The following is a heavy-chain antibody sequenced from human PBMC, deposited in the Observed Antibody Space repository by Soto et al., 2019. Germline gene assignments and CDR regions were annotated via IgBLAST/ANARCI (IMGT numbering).Heavy chain of an antibody. J-gene: IGHJ4*02. CDR3: AREIVTTGEYYFDS. Sequence: GGSLRLSCAASGFTFSSYAMHWVRQAPGKGLEWVAGISGSGGSTYYADSVKGRFTISRDTAKNTLYLQMNSLRAEDTAVYYCAREIVTTGEYYFDSWGLGTLVTV. V-gene: IGHV3-23*01. CDR1: GFTFSSYA. CDR2: ISGSGGST. D-gene: IGHD1-1*01.